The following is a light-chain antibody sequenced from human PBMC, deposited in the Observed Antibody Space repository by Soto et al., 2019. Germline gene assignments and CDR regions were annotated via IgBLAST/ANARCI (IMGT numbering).Light chain of an antibody. CDR3: QQYNTYNT. V-gene: IGKV1-39*01. CDR1: QSISSY. CDR2: AAS. J-gene: IGKJ5*01. Sequence: DIQMTQSPSSLSATEGDRVTITCRASQSISSYLNWYQQKPGKAPKLLIYAASILQSGVPSRFSGSGSGTDFILTISSLQPDDFATYFCQQYNTYNTLGQGTRLEI.